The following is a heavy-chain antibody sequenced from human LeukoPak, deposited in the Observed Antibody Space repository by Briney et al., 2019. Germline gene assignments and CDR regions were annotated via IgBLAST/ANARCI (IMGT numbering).Heavy chain of an antibody. CDR2: IYTSGST. D-gene: IGHD2-2*01. V-gene: IGHV4-61*02. CDR1: GGSISSGSYY. J-gene: IGHJ5*02. CDR3: ARERLTVGYCSSTSCYPPYNWFDP. Sequence: PSETLSLTCTVSGGSISSGSYYWSWIRQPAGKGLEWIGRIYTSGSTNYNPSLKSRATISVDTSKNQFSLKLSSVTAADTAVYYCARERLTVGYCSSTSCYPPYNWFDPWGQGTLVTVSS.